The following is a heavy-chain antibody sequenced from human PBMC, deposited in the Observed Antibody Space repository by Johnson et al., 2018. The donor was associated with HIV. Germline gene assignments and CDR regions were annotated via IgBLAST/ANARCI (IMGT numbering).Heavy chain of an antibody. V-gene: IGHV3-30*14. CDR1: GFTFSSYA. CDR2: ISHDGRNQ. J-gene: IGHJ3*02. Sequence: QMLLVESGGGLVQPGGSLRLSCEASGFTFSSYAMHWVRQAPGKGLEWVAVISHDGRNQKYADSVKGRLTISRDNSKKTLFLQMNSLRPEDTALYYCARDSGVPGNDAFDIWGQGTMVTVSS. CDR3: ARDSGVPGNDAFDI. D-gene: IGHD3-10*01.